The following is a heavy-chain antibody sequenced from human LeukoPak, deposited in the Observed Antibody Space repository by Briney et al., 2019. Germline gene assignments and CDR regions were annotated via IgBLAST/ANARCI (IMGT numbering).Heavy chain of an antibody. J-gene: IGHJ6*02. CDR2: ISGDGSLT. CDR3: ASLLTPYHGSGGGGMDV. Sequence: GGSLRLSCAASGFTFSTHWMYWVRQAPGKEFVWVSRISGDGSLTSYADSVRGRFTTSRDNAKETLYLQMTSLRVEDTAVYSCASLLTPYHGSGGGGMDVWGQGTTVTVSS. CDR1: GFTFSTHW. D-gene: IGHD3-10*01. V-gene: IGHV3-74*01.